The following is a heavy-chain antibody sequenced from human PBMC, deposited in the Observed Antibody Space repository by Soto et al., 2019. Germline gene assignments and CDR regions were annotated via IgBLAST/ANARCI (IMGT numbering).Heavy chain of an antibody. J-gene: IGHJ6*02. CDR2: IHYSGST. CDR3: ARGGYSYGYFGSNHPRPRNKRYYGMDV. D-gene: IGHD5-18*01. Sequence: SETLSLTCTVSGGSISSYYWSWIRQSPGKGLEWIGYIHYSGSTKSNPSLKSRVTISVDTSRNQVSLKLSSVTAADTAVYYCARGGYSYGYFGSNHPRPRNKRYYGMDVWGQGTTVTVSS. V-gene: IGHV4-59*12. CDR1: GGSISSYY.